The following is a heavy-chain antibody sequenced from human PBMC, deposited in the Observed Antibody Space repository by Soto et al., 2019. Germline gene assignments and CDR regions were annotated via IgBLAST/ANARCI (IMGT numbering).Heavy chain of an antibody. D-gene: IGHD5-18*01. Sequence: PGGSPRLSCAASGLTFTSYSMNWVRQAPGKGLEWVSFIHSSSSTIYYADSVKGRFTISRDNAKNSLYLQMNSLRDEDTAVYYCARDRGYTYGFGFWGQGALVTVSS. V-gene: IGHV3-48*02. J-gene: IGHJ4*02. CDR2: IHSSSSTI. CDR3: ARDRGYTYGFGF. CDR1: GLTFTSYS.